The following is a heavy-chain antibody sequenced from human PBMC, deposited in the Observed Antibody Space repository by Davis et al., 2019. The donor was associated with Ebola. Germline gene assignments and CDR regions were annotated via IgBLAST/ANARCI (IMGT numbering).Heavy chain of an antibody. CDR1: GGSLSGYY. Sequence: MPSETLSLTCAVYGGSLSGYYWSWIRQPPGKGLEWIGEINHSGSTNYNPSLKSRVTISVDTSKNQFSLKLSSVTAADTAVYYCARVTIYSSSCFDYWGQGTLVTVSS. J-gene: IGHJ4*02. CDR2: INHSGST. V-gene: IGHV4-34*01. D-gene: IGHD6-13*01. CDR3: ARVTIYSSSCFDY.